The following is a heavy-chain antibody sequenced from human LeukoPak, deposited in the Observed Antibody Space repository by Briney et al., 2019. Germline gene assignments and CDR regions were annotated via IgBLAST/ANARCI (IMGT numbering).Heavy chain of an antibody. D-gene: IGHD6-19*01. Sequence: GGSLRLSCAASGFTFSDYYMSWIRQAPGKGLEWVSYISSSGSTIYYADSVKGRFTISRDNAKNSLYLQMNSLRAEDTAVYYCARVPRDSSGWANIYYCGMDVWGQGTTVTVSS. J-gene: IGHJ6*02. CDR2: ISSSGSTI. CDR1: GFTFSDYY. V-gene: IGHV3-11*01. CDR3: ARVPRDSSGWANIYYCGMDV.